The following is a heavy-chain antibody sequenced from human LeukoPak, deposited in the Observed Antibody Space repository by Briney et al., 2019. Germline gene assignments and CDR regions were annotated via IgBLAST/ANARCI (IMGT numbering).Heavy chain of an antibody. D-gene: IGHD6-19*01. CDR3: ARDAHPTRSRTEYSSGWYGY. V-gene: IGHV1-3*03. CDR2: INAGNGNT. Sequence: ASVKVSCKASGYTFTSYAMHWVRQAPGQRLEWMGWINAGNGNTKYSQEFQGRVTITRDTSASTAYMELSSLRSEDTAVYYCARDAHPTRSRTEYSSGWYGYWGQGTLVTVSS. J-gene: IGHJ4*02. CDR1: GYTFTSYA.